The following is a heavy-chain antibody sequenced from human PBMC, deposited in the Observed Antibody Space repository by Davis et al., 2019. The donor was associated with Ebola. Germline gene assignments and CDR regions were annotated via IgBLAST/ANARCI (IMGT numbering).Heavy chain of an antibody. J-gene: IGHJ4*02. Sequence: MPSETLSLTCTVSGGSVTSGGYYWSWIRQPPGKGLEWIGYIHSTGNTNYNPSFKSRVSISLDTSKDKFSLKLTSVTAADTAVYYCARGNDDYLSLDYWGQGTLITVSS. CDR2: IHSTGNT. CDR3: ARGNDDYLSLDY. D-gene: IGHD4-17*01. V-gene: IGHV4-61*08. CDR1: GGSVTSGGYY.